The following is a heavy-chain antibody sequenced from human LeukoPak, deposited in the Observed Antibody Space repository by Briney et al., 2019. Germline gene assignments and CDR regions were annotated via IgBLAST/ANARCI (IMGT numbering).Heavy chain of an antibody. Sequence: SETLSLTCTVSGGSISSYYWSWIRQPPGKGLEWIGYIYYSGSTNYNPSLKSRVTISVDTSKNQFSLKLSSVTAADTAVYYCARDNTDYYDSSGYYRVLDAFDIWGQGTMVTVSS. CDR2: IYYSGST. J-gene: IGHJ3*02. D-gene: IGHD3-22*01. V-gene: IGHV4-59*01. CDR3: ARDNTDYYDSSGYYRVLDAFDI. CDR1: GGSISSYY.